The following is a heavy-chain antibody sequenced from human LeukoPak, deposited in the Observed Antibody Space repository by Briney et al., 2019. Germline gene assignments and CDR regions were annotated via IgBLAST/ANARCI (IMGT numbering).Heavy chain of an antibody. V-gene: IGHV4-34*01. CDR3: ARRVWFGESSHWSFDL. CDR2: INHGGST. J-gene: IGHJ2*01. CDR1: GGSFSGYY. D-gene: IGHD3-10*01. Sequence: KPSETLSLTCAVYGGSFSGYYWSWIRQPPGKGLEWIGEINHGGSTSYNPSLKSRVTISINTSKNQFSLKLSSVTAADTAVFYCARRVWFGESSHWSFDLWGRGTLVTVSS.